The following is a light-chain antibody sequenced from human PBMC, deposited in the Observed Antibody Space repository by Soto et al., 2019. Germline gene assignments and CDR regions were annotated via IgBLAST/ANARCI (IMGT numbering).Light chain of an antibody. CDR3: QQYYTGRT. Sequence: DIVMTQSPASLPVSLGERATINCKSSQSILYSSNNKNYLAWYQQKPGQPPKLLIYWASARESGVPDRFSGSGSGTDFTLTISSLQAEDVAVYYCQQYYTGRTFGQGTKVEIK. J-gene: IGKJ1*01. V-gene: IGKV4-1*01. CDR2: WAS. CDR1: QSILYSSNNKNY.